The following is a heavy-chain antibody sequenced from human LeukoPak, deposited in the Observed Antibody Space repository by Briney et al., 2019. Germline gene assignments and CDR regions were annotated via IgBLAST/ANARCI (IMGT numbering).Heavy chain of an antibody. CDR1: GGSISSYY. J-gene: IGHJ4*02. CDR2: IYSSGST. V-gene: IGHV4-59*01. D-gene: IGHD2-21*02. CDR3: AGFAYCGGHCWYYFDY. Sequence: SETLSLTCTVSGGSISSYYWSWIRQPPGKGLEWIGYIYSSGSTNYNPSLKSRITISVDTSKNQFSLKLSSVTAADTAVYYCAGFAYCGGHCWYYFDYWGQGSLVTVSS.